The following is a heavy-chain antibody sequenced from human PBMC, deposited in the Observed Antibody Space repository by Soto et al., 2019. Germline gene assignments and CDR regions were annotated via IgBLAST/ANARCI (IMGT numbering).Heavy chain of an antibody. V-gene: IGHV3-23*01. J-gene: IGHJ4*02. CDR1: RFTFSSYV. CDR3: AKRRGEGYFDY. CDR2: ISGSGADT. Sequence: PGGSLRLSCAASRFTFSSYVMSWVRQAPGKGLEWVSAISGSGADTYYADSVKGRFTISRDSSKNTVYLQMNSLRAEDTAVYYCAKRRGEGYFDYWGQGTPVTVSS. D-gene: IGHD3-16*01.